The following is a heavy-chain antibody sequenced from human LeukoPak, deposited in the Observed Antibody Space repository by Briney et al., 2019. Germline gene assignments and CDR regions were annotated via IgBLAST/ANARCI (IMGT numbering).Heavy chain of an antibody. Sequence: PGGSLRLSCAASGFTVSSNYMSWVRQAPGKGLEWVSVMYSGGSIYYSDSVKGRFTISRDNSKNTLYLQMNSLRAEDTAVYYCARDHYDILTGYTPLGYWGQGTLVTVSS. D-gene: IGHD3-9*01. CDR1: GFTVSSNY. J-gene: IGHJ4*02. CDR3: ARDHYDILTGYTPLGY. CDR2: MYSGGSI. V-gene: IGHV3-53*01.